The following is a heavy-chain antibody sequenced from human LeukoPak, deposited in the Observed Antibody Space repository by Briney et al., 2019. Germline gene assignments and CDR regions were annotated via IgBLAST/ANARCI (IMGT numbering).Heavy chain of an antibody. CDR3: ARGATSLSYLDS. J-gene: IGHJ4*02. CDR2: IYYSGST. V-gene: IGHV4-59*01. CDR1: GGSISTYY. Sequence: PSETLSLTCTVSGGSISTYYWSWIRQPPGEGLEWIGYIYYSGSTNYNPSLKSRVTISVDTSKNQFSLKLSSVTAADTAVYYCARGATSLSYLDSRGQGTLVTVSS. D-gene: IGHD2/OR15-2a*01.